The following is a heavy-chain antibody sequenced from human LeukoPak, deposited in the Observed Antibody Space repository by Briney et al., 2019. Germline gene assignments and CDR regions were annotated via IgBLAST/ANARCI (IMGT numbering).Heavy chain of an antibody. J-gene: IGHJ3*02. CDR2: ISGSGGGT. CDR1: GFTFSISP. CDR3: ARAAGVAAAGTWKCAFDI. V-gene: IGHV3-23*01. Sequence: GGSLRLFCAASGFTFSISPMSWLRQALGKGLKWVSAISGSGGGTYYADSVKGRFTISRDYAKNSLYLKMNSLRDEDTAVYFCARAAGVAAAGTWKCAFDIWGKGTMVTVS. D-gene: IGHD6-13*01.